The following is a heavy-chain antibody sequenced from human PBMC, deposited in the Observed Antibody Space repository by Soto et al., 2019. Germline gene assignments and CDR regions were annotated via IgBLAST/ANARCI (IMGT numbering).Heavy chain of an antibody. CDR2: VHHSWGS. V-gene: IGHV4-59*08. CDR1: GGSISSYY. Sequence: QVQLQESGPGLVKPSETLSLSCTVSGGSISSYYWSWIRQPPGKGMEWIGYVHHSWGSTYNPSLQSLVAKSLDTSKSQFSLKLTSVTATDTAVYYCGRQGFGALHGLVDVWGQGTTVSVSS. D-gene: IGHD3-10*01. J-gene: IGHJ6*02. CDR3: GRQGFGALHGLVDV.